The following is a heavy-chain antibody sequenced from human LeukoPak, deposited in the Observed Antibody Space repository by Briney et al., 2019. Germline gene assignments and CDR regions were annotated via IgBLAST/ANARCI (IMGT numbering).Heavy chain of an antibody. D-gene: IGHD4-17*01. V-gene: IGHV1-46*01. Sequence: ASVKVSCKASGYTFTSYYMHWVRQAPGQGLEWMGIINPSGGSTSYAQKFQGRVTMTRDTSTSTVYMELSSLRSEDTAVYYCARGRGYGDSERYGMDVWGQGTTVTASS. CDR2: INPSGGST. CDR1: GYTFTSYY. J-gene: IGHJ6*02. CDR3: ARGRGYGDSERYGMDV.